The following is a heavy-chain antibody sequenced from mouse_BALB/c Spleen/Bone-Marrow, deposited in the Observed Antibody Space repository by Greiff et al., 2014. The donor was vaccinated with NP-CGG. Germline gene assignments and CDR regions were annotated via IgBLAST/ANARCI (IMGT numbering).Heavy chain of an antibody. CDR1: GFSLTSYG. V-gene: IGHV2-9*02. D-gene: IGHD1-2*01. Sequence: VNVVESGPGLVAPSQSLSITCTVSGFSLTSYGVHWVRQPPGKGLEWLGVIWADGSTNYNPALMSRLSIRKDNSKSQVFLKMNSLQTDDTAMYYCARITTATGAMDYWGQGTSVTVSS. CDR3: ARITTATGAMDY. J-gene: IGHJ4*01. CDR2: IWADGST.